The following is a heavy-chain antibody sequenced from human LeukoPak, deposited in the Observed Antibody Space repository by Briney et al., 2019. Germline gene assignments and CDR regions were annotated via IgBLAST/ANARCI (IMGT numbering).Heavy chain of an antibody. D-gene: IGHD5/OR15-5a*01. Sequence: SETLSLTCAVSGGSISGYYWSWIRHPPGKGQEWIGEINHSGSTNYNPSLKSRVTISVDTSKKQFSLKLSSVTAADTAVYYCARTGLRMYYFDYWGQGTLVTVSS. CDR3: ARTGLRMYYFDY. V-gene: IGHV4-34*01. CDR1: GGSISGYY. J-gene: IGHJ4*02. CDR2: INHSGST.